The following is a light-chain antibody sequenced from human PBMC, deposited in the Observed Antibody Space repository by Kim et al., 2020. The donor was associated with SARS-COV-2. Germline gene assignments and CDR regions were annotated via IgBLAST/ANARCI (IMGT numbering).Light chain of an antibody. V-gene: IGKV1-9*01. CDR3: QHINSPLT. CDR1: QGISSY. J-gene: IGKJ3*01. Sequence: IQLTQSPSSLSASVGDRVTITCRASQGISSYLAWYQQKPGKAPKLLIYDASTLQSGVPSRFSGSGSGTDFTLTISSLQPEDFATYYFQHINSPLTFGPGTKVDIK. CDR2: DAS.